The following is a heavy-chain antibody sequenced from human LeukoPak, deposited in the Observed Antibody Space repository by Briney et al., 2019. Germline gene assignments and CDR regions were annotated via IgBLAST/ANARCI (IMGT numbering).Heavy chain of an antibody. CDR1: GFTFSSYA. CDR3: AKTRPLDSSSWSHGDY. J-gene: IGHJ4*02. V-gene: IGHV3-23*01. CDR2: ISGCGDST. Sequence: GGSLRLSCAASGFTFSSYAMSWVRQAPGKGLEWVSAISGCGDSTYYGDSVKGRFTMSRDNSKNTMYMQTNSLRAEDTAVYYCAKTRPLDSSSWSHGDYWGQGTLVTVSS. D-gene: IGHD6-13*01.